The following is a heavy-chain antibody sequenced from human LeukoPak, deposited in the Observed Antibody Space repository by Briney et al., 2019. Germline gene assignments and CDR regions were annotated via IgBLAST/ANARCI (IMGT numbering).Heavy chain of an antibody. V-gene: IGHV3-23*01. CDR3: AKNWNDEWGHFGDEY. J-gene: IGHJ4*02. Sequence: GWSLRLSCAASGFTFSSYAMYWVRQAPGEGLEWVSGVSGSGGYTYYADSMKGRFTISRDNSKNTLYLQMNSLRAEVTAIYYCAKNWNDEWGHFGDEYWGQGTLVTVSS. CDR2: VSGSGGYT. D-gene: IGHD1-1*01. CDR1: GFTFSSYA.